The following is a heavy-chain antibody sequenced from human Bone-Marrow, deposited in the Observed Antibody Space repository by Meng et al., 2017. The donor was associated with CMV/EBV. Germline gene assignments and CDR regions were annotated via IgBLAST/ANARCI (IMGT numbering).Heavy chain of an antibody. CDR2: ISGFNADT. V-gene: IGHV1-18*01. Sequence: ASVKVSGKASGYTFTNYGVSWVRQAPGQGFEWLGWISGFNADTNFAQKFRGRVTVTIDTSTNTAYMELRSLRSDDTAVYYCASKTLGYCSVTRCDAFDIWGQGTMVTVSS. CDR1: GYTFTNYG. J-gene: IGHJ3*02. CDR3: ASKTLGYCSVTRCDAFDI. D-gene: IGHD2-2*01.